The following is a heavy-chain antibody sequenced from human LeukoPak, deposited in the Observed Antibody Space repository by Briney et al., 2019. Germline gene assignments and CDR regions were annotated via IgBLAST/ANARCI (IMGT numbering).Heavy chain of an antibody. CDR1: GGSLSGGSYY. Sequence: PSQTPSLTCTVSGGSLSGGSYYWGSVRQPARKGLEWIGRIYTSGSTNYNPSLKSRVTISVDTSKNQFSLKLSSVTAADTAVYYCARYYYGMDVWGQGTTVTVSS. V-gene: IGHV4-61*02. CDR2: IYTSGST. CDR3: ARYYYGMDV. J-gene: IGHJ6*02.